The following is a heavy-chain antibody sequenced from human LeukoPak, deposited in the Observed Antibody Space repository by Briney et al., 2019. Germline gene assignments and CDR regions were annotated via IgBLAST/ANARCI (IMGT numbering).Heavy chain of an antibody. D-gene: IGHD3-22*01. CDR3: ARRDYYDSSGY. CDR2: VSTSSSYI. V-gene: IGHV3-21*01. Sequence: GGSLRLSCAASGFTFSSYSMNWVRQAPGKGLEWVSFVSTSSSYIYYADSVKGRFTISRDNAKNSLYLQMNSLRVEDTAVYYCARRDYYDSSGYWGQGTMVTVSS. J-gene: IGHJ3*01. CDR1: GFTFSSYS.